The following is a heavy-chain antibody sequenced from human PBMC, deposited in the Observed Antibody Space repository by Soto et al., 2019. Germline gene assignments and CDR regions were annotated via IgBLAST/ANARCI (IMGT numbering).Heavy chain of an antibody. V-gene: IGHV3-66*01. CDR3: AGVRRDYRDFDY. J-gene: IGHJ4*02. CDR1: GFTVSSNY. D-gene: IGHD4-4*01. CDR2: IYSGGTT. Sequence: GSLRLSCAASGFTVSSNYMSWVRQAPGKGLEWVSFIYSGGTTYYADSVKGRFTISRDNSKNTLYLQMNSLRDEDTAVYYCAGVRRDYRDFDYWGQGALVTVSS.